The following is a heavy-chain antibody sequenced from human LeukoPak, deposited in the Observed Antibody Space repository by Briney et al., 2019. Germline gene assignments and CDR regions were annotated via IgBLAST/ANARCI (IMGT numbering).Heavy chain of an antibody. CDR2: IRSKPYGGTT. CDR1: GFTFGDHA. CDR3: TRSICSGGTSRAPLDY. V-gene: IGHV3-49*04. D-gene: IGHD2-15*01. Sequence: GGSLRLSCTTSGFTFGDHAMSWVRQAPGKGLEWVSLIRSKPYGGTTEYAASVKGRFIISRDDSKSIVYLHLNSLKTDDTAIYYCTRSICSGGTSRAPLDYWGQGTLVTVSS. J-gene: IGHJ4*02.